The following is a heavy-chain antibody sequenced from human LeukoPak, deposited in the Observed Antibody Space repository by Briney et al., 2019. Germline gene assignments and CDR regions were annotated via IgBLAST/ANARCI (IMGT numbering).Heavy chain of an antibody. V-gene: IGHV3-23*01. Sequence: PGGSLRLSCAASGFTFSSYAMNWVRQAPGKGLEWVAGISSGDRTFHAESVKGRFTISRDNSKNTLYLQMNSLRAEDTALYYCARQPYKGIAAAAIDYWGQGTLVTVSS. CDR3: ARQPYKGIAAAAIDY. J-gene: IGHJ4*02. CDR1: GFTFSSYA. CDR2: ISSGDRT. D-gene: IGHD6-13*01.